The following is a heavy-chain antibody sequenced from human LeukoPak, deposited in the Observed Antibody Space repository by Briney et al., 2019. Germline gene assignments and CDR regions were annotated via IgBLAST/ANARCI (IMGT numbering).Heavy chain of an antibody. CDR2: INPNSGGT. J-gene: IGHJ4*02. CDR1: GYTFTGYY. V-gene: IGHV1-2*02. Sequence: ASVKVSCKASGYTFTGYYMHWVRQAPGQGLEWMGWINPNSGGTNYAQKFQGRVTMTRDTSISTAYMELNSLRSEDTAVYYCARGSFTADSFDYWGQGTLVTVSS. CDR3: ARGSFTADSFDY. D-gene: IGHD3-3*01.